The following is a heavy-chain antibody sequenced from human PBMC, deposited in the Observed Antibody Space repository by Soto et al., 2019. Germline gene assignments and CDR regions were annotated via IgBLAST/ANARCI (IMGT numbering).Heavy chain of an antibody. J-gene: IGHJ4*02. Sequence: SETLSLTCAVSGASITNNNWWSWVRQPPGKGLEWIGEIYHSGFANHNPSLKGRVTISVDTSKNQFSLKLSSVTAADTAVYYCARRYGSCFDYWGQGTLVTVSS. D-gene: IGHD5-18*01. V-gene: IGHV4-4*02. CDR3: ARRYGSCFDY. CDR2: IYHSGFA. CDR1: GASITNNNW.